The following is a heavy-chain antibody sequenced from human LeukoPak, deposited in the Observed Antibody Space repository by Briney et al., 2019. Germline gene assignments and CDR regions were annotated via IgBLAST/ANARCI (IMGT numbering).Heavy chain of an antibody. CDR3: AKASYGYLFDY. J-gene: IGHJ4*02. CDR2: ISWNSGSI. CDR1: GFTFDDYA. Sequence: GRSLRLSCAASGFTFDDYAMHWVRQAPGKGLEWVSGISWNSGSIGYADSVKGRFTISRDNAKNSLYLQMNSLRAEDTVLYYCAKASYGYLFDYWGQGTLVTVSS. V-gene: IGHV3-9*01. D-gene: IGHD5-18*01.